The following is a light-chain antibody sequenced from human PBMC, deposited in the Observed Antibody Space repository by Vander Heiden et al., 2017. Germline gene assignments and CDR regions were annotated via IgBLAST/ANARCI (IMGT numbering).Light chain of an antibody. J-gene: IGKJ5*01. CDR1: QSISSY. CDR2: AAS. V-gene: IGKV1-39*01. Sequence: DIQMTQSPSSLSASVGDRVTITCRASQSISSYLNWYQQKPGKAPKLLIYAASSLQSGVPSRFSGSGYGTDFTLTISSRQPEDFAPYYCQQNDSNPQITFGQGTRMEIK. CDR3: QQNDSNPQIT.